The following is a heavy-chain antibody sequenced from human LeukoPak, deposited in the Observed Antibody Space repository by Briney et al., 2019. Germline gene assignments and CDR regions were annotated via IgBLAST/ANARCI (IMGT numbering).Heavy chain of an antibody. Sequence: ASVKVSCKASGYTFTGYYMHWVRQAPGQGLEWMGRINPNSGGTNYAQRFQGRVTMTRDTSISTAYMELSRLRSDDTAVYYCARESYGLSLNYWGQGTLVTVSS. CDR1: GYTFTGYY. V-gene: IGHV1-2*06. J-gene: IGHJ4*02. D-gene: IGHD5-18*01. CDR2: INPNSGGT. CDR3: ARESYGLSLNY.